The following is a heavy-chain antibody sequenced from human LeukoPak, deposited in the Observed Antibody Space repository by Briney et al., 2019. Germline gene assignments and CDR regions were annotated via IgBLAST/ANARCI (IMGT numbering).Heavy chain of an antibody. CDR2: TSSTSSYI. CDR3: ARDAGITGTTDLDY. D-gene: IGHD1-14*01. V-gene: IGHV3-21*01. Sequence: GGSLRLSCAASGFSISTYSMDWVRQAPGKGLEWVSSTSSTSSYIYYADSVKGRFTISRDNAKNSLYLQMNSLRAEDTAVYYCARDAGITGTTDLDYWGHGTLVTVSS. CDR1: GFSISTYS. J-gene: IGHJ4*01.